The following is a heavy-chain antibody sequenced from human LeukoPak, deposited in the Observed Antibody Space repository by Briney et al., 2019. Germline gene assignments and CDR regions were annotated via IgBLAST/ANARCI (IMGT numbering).Heavy chain of an antibody. CDR3: ARHDSGVDYADY. J-gene: IGHJ4*02. D-gene: IGHD3-22*01. V-gene: IGHV4-39*01. Sequence: PSETLSLTCSVSGDSLSSSSYDWDWIRQPPGKGLEWIGGIYSSGYTAYNPSLKSRVTLSVDTSKNQFSLKVSSVTAADTAVYYCARHDSGVDYADYWGQGTLVTVSS. CDR2: IYSSGYT. CDR1: GDSLSSSSYD.